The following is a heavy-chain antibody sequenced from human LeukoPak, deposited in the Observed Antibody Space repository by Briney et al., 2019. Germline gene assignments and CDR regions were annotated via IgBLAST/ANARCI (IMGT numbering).Heavy chain of an antibody. J-gene: IGHJ3*02. CDR1: GFTFSTYN. Sequence: GGSLRLSCAASGFTFSTYNMNWVRQAPGKGLEWGSSISSSSNYIYYADSVKGRFSTSRDNAKNSLYLQMNSLRVEDTDVYYCARDVGASAPDAFDIWGQGTMVTVSS. V-gene: IGHV3-21*01. CDR3: ARDVGASAPDAFDI. D-gene: IGHD1-26*01. CDR2: ISSSSNYI.